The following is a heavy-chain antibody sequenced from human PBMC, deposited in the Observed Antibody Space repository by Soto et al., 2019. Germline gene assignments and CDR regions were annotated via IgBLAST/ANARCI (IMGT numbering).Heavy chain of an antibody. CDR2: IYYSGST. CDR1: GDSISSYY. D-gene: IGHD3-22*01. CDR3: ARGGHYYDSSGYYWNPFNY. Sequence: PSETLSLTCTVSGDSISSYYWSWIRQPPGKGLEWIGYIYYSGSTNYNPSLKSRVTISVDTSRNQFSLKLSSVTAADTAVYYCARGGHYYDSSGYYWNPFNYWGQGTLVPVSS. V-gene: IGHV4-59*12. J-gene: IGHJ4*02.